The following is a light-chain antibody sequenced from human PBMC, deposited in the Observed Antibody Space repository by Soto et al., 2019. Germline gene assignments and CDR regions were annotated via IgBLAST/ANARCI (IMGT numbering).Light chain of an antibody. CDR1: QDVKNY. CDR2: EAS. Sequence: DIQMTQSPSSLSASVGDRVTITCQASQDVKNYLNSYQQKPGKAPKLLIYEASNLETGVPSRFSGSGSGRSFTFTNSSLQPEDIATYYCQQCDDFITFGGGTRIEIK. CDR3: QQCDDFIT. V-gene: IGKV1-33*01. J-gene: IGKJ4*01.